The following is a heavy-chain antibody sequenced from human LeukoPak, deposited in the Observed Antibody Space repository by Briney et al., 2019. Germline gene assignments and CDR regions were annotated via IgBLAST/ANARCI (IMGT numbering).Heavy chain of an antibody. V-gene: IGHV1-69*13. J-gene: IGHJ6*02. CDR1: GGTFSSYA. Sequence: ASVKVSCKASGGTFSSYAISWVRQAPGQGPEWMGGIIPIFGTANYAQKFQGRVTITADESTSTAYMELSSLRSEDTAVYYCAREMAGNFYYYYYGMDVWGQGTTVTVSS. CDR3: AREMAGNFYYYYYGMDV. CDR2: IIPIFGTA. D-gene: IGHD6-19*01.